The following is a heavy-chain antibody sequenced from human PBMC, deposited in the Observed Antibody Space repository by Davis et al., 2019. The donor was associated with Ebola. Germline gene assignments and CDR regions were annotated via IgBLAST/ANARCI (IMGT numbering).Heavy chain of an antibody. J-gene: IGHJ4*02. D-gene: IGHD2-15*01. CDR2: IYYSGIT. CDR1: GGSIISSSSY. V-gene: IGHV4-39*07. Sequence: SETLSLTCSVSGGSIISSSSYWGWIRQPPRKGLEWIGSIYYSGITYYNPSLKSRVTISVDTSKNQFSLKLSSVTAADTAVYYCAREEGYCSGGSCYSGYFDYWGQGTLVTVSS. CDR3: AREEGYCSGGSCYSGYFDY.